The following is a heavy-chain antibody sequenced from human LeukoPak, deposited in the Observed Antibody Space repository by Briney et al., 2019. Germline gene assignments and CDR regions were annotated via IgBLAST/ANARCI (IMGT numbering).Heavy chain of an antibody. V-gene: IGHV4-59*08. CDR1: GDSISSYY. J-gene: IGHJ4*02. CDR2: IYYSGST. D-gene: IGHD5/OR15-5a*01. Sequence: PSETLSLTCTVSGDSISSYYWSWLRQPPGKGLQWIGYIYYSGSTNYNPSLKSRVTISVDTSKNQFSLKLSSVTAADTAVYYCARLSSIGSVALGLDYWGQGTLVTVSS. CDR3: ARLSSIGSVALGLDY.